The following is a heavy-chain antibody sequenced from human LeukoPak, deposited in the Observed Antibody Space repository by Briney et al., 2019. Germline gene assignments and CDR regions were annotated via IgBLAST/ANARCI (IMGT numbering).Heavy chain of an antibody. Sequence: ASVKVSCKASGYTFTGYYMHWVRQAPGQGLEWMGWVNPNSGGTNYAQKFQGWVTMTRDTSISTAYMELSRLRSDDTAVYYCARDKGQQRYYDYWGQGTLVTVSS. CDR2: VNPNSGGT. CDR1: GYTFTGYY. V-gene: IGHV1-2*04. D-gene: IGHD6-13*01. J-gene: IGHJ4*02. CDR3: ARDKGQQRYYDY.